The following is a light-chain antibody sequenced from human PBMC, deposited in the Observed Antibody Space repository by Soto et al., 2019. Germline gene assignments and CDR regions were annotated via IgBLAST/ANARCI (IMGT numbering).Light chain of an antibody. CDR2: SSS. CDR1: QSLSSIF. V-gene: IGKV3-20*01. J-gene: IGKJ1*01. Sequence: EIVLTQSPGTLSLSPGERAILSCRASQSLSSIFLAWYQQKPGQAPRLLIYSSSNRATGIPDRFSGGGSGTDFTPTISRLEPADFAVYYCQQYGSSGTFGQGTKVDIK. CDR3: QQYGSSGT.